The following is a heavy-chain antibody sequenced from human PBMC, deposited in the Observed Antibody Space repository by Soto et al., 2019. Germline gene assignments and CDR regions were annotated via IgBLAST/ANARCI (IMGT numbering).Heavy chain of an antibody. CDR2: ISGSGGST. V-gene: IGHV3-23*01. Sequence: SGGSLRLSCAASGFTFSSYAMSWVRQAPGKGLEWVSAISGSGGSTYYADSVKGRFTLSRDNSKNTVYLQMNSLRAEDTAVYYCAKDSPVGVPLMRDLHDWGQGTLVTVSS. CDR1: GFTFSSYA. J-gene: IGHJ1*01. D-gene: IGHD2-8*01. CDR3: AKDSPVGVPLMRDLHD.